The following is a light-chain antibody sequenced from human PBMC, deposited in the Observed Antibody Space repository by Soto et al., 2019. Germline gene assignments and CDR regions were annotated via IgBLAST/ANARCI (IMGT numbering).Light chain of an antibody. CDR2: YIS. CDR3: QQHNQWPIT. Sequence: EIVMTPSPATLSVSPWETAALSFRASQSAGNFLAWYQQKPGQAPRLLIYYISTRATGIPARFSGSGSGTEFTLTINSLQSEDSAVYYCQQHNQWPITFGQGTRLETK. J-gene: IGKJ5*01. V-gene: IGKV3D-15*01. CDR1: QSAGNF.